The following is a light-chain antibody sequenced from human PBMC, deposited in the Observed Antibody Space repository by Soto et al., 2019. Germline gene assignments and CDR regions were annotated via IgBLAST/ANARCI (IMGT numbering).Light chain of an antibody. CDR2: NTF. CDR3: QQYNNWPYT. V-gene: IGKV3-15*01. Sequence: EIVMTQSPATLSVFPGERATLSCRASQSVSSNLVWYQQKPAQAPKLLIYNTFTRATGIPVRFSGSGSGTEFTLTISSLQSEDLAVYYCQQYNNWPYTFGQGTKLEI. CDR1: QSVSSN. J-gene: IGKJ2*01.